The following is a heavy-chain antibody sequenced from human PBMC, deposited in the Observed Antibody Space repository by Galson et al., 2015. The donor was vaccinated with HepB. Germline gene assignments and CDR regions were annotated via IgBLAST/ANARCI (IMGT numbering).Heavy chain of an antibody. Sequence: SLRLSCAASGFTVSSNYMSWVRQAPGKGLEWVSAIYSGGSTYYADSVKGRFTISRDNSKNTLYLQMNSLRAEDTAVYYCARAILSLRIAVAGPVYGMDVRGQGTPVTVSS. J-gene: IGHJ6*02. CDR2: IYSGGST. CDR1: GFTVSSNY. CDR3: ARAILSLRIAVAGPVYGMDV. D-gene: IGHD6-19*01. V-gene: IGHV3-66*01.